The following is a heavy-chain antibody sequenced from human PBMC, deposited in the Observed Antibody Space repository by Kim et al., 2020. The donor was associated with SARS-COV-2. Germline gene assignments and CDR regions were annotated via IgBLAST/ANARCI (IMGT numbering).Heavy chain of an antibody. CDR2: ISGSGGST. Sequence: GGSLRLSCAASGFTFSSYAMSWVRQAPGKGLEWVSAISGSGGSTYYADSVKGRFTISRDNSKNTLYLQMNSLRAEDTAVYYCAKDSYDYVWGSYREKGYWGQGTLVTVSS. D-gene: IGHD3-16*02. CDR3: AKDSYDYVWGSYREKGY. CDR1: GFTFSSYA. J-gene: IGHJ4*02. V-gene: IGHV3-23*01.